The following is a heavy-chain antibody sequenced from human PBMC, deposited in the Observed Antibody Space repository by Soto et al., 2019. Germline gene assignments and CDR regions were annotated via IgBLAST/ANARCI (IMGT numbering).Heavy chain of an antibody. CDR1: GYIFTSFG. D-gene: IGHD3-10*01. V-gene: IGHV1-18*01. Sequence: QVQLVQSGAEVKKPGASVKVSCKASGYIFTSFGITWVRQAPGQGLEWMGWVSTYNGNTKYAQKLQGRVTMSTDTSTSTASLELRRLRSDDTAVYYCTRGAGQGSGSYDWGQGTLVTVSS. CDR3: TRGAGQGSGSYD. CDR2: VSTYNGNT. J-gene: IGHJ4*02.